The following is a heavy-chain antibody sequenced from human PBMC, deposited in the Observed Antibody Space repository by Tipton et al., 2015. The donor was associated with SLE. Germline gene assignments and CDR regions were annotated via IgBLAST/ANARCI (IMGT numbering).Heavy chain of an antibody. D-gene: IGHD2/OR15-2a*01. CDR2: IYTSGAT. Sequence: TLSLTCNVSGVSISSSYWSWIRQPAGKGLEWIGRIYTSGATDDNPSLKSRVTMSVDMSKNQIFLKMTSVTAADSAVYFCARVWLNNAFDIWGQGTMVTVS. CDR3: ARVWLNNAFDI. CDR1: GVSISSSY. J-gene: IGHJ3*02. V-gene: IGHV4-4*07.